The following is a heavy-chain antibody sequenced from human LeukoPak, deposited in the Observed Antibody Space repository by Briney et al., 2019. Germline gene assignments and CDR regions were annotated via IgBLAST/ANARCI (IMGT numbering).Heavy chain of an antibody. CDR1: GFSFRSCW. D-gene: IGHD2-21*02. Sequence: GGSLRLSCAASGFSFRSCWMHWVRQAPGKELVWVSRINGDGSTTNYADSVRGRFTISRDNSKNTLYLQMNSLRAEDTAVYYCARLFAPFCGNDCGRFDYWGQGTLVTVSS. J-gene: IGHJ4*02. CDR2: INGDGSTT. CDR3: ARLFAPFCGNDCGRFDY. V-gene: IGHV3-74*01.